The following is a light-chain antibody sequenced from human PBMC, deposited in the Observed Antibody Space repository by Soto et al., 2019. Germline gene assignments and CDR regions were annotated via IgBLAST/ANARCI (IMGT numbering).Light chain of an antibody. V-gene: IGLV1-40*01. CDR3: QSNDSSLSGYV. J-gene: IGLJ1*01. CDR2: GNS. CDR1: TSNIGAGYD. Sequence: QSVLTQPPSVSGAPGQRVTISCTGGTSNIGAGYDVHWYQQLPGTAPKLLIYGNSNRPSGVPDRFSGSKSGTSASLAITGLQAEDEGAYYCQSNDSSLSGYVFGTGTQLTVL.